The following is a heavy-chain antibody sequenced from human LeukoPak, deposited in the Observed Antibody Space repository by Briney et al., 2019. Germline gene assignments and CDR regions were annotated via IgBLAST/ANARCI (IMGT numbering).Heavy chain of an antibody. V-gene: IGHV1-69*04. D-gene: IGHD3-22*01. Sequence: GASVKVSCKASGGTFSSYAISWVRQAPGQGLEWMGRIIPILGIANYAQKFQGRVTITADKSTSTAYMELSSLRSEDTAVYYCARDSYYDSSGAYAFDIWGQGTMVTVSS. CDR3: ARDSYYDSSGAYAFDI. CDR2: IIPILGIA. J-gene: IGHJ3*02. CDR1: GGTFSSYA.